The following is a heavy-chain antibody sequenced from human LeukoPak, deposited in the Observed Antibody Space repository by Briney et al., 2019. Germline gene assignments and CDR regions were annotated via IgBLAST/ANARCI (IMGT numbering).Heavy chain of an antibody. CDR3: ARHSRGYDSEFGY. D-gene: IGHD5-12*01. Sequence: ASETLSLTCTVSGDSIITYYWSWIRQPPGKGLEWIGYMYYSGSTNYNPSLKSRATISVDKSRNQFSLTLSSVTAADTAVYYCARHSRGYDSEFGYWGQGTLVTVSS. J-gene: IGHJ4*02. V-gene: IGHV4-59*08. CDR1: GDSIITYY. CDR2: MYYSGST.